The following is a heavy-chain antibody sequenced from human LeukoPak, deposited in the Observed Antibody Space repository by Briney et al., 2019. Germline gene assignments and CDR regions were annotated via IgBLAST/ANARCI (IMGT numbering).Heavy chain of an antibody. V-gene: IGHV3-48*03. J-gene: IGHJ4*02. Sequence: GGSLRLSCAASGFTFSSYEMNWVRQAPGKGLEWVSYISSGSTIYDADSVKGRFTISRDNAKNSLYLQMNSLRAEDTAVYYCASESIAVAGAPFDYWGQGTLVTVSS. CDR1: GFTFSSYE. D-gene: IGHD6-19*01. CDR2: ISSGSTI. CDR3: ASESIAVAGAPFDY.